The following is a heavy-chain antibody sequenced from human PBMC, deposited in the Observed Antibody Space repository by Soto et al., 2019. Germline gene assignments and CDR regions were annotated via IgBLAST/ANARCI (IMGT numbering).Heavy chain of an antibody. V-gene: IGHV3-23*01. CDR1: GFTFSSYA. CDR3: AKGGSLGVYGSGREY. Sequence: EVQLLESGGGLVQAGGSLRLSCAASGFTFSSYAMSWVRQAPGKGLEWVSAISGSGGSTYYADSVKGRFTISRDNSKNTLYLQMNSLRAEDTAVYYCAKGGSLGVYGSGREYWGQGTLVTVSS. J-gene: IGHJ4*02. CDR2: ISGSGGST. D-gene: IGHD3-10*01.